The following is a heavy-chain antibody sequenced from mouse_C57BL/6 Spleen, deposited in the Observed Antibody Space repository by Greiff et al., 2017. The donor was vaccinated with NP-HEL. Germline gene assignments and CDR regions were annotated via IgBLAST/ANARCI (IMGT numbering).Heavy chain of an antibody. CDR1: GYSITSGYY. J-gene: IGHJ4*01. CDR3: ARGEDYYAMDY. V-gene: IGHV3-6*01. CDR2: ISYDGSN. Sequence: VQLKESGPGLVKPSQSLSLTCSVTGYSITSGYYWNWIRQFPGNKLEWMGYISYDGSNNYNPSLKNRISITRDTSKNQFFLKLNSVTTEDTATYYCARGEDYYAMDYWGQGTSVTVSS.